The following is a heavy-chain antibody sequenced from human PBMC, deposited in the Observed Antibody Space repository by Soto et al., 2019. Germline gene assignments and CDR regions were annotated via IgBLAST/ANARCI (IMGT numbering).Heavy chain of an antibody. CDR3: AKSTIFVVVFGWFDP. CDR2: ISGSGAYT. J-gene: IGHJ5*02. D-gene: IGHD3-3*01. CDR1: GFTFRNYA. Sequence: EVQLLESGGGLVRPGGSLRLSCGASGFTFRNYAMTWVRQAPGKGLEWVSGISGSGAYTNYADSVKGRFTISRDNSKDTLFLQMNSLRADDTAVYYCAKSTIFVVVFGWFDPWGQGTLVTVSS. V-gene: IGHV3-23*01.